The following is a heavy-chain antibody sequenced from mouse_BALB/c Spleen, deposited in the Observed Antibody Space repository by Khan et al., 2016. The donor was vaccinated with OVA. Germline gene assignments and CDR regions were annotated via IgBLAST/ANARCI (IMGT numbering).Heavy chain of an antibody. Sequence: EVQVVESGGDLVKPGGSLKLSCAASGFTFSTYGMSWVRQTPDKRLEWVATVSTGGGYTYYPDSVKGRVTISRDSAKNTLYLQMSGLKSEDTAMFYCTRLAYYYDSEGFAYWGQGTLVTVSA. J-gene: IGHJ3*01. V-gene: IGHV5-6*01. D-gene: IGHD1-1*01. CDR1: GFTFSTYG. CDR3: TRLAYYYDSEGFAY. CDR2: VSTGGGYT.